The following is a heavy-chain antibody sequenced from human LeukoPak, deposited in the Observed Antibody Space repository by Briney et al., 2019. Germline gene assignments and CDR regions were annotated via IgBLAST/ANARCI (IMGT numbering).Heavy chain of an antibody. CDR2: ISGSGGST. CDR1: GFTFRSYA. CDR3: AKDRSDIVVVPATGFDP. Sequence: GGSLRLSCAASGFTFRSYAMSWVRQAPGKGLEWVSAISGSGGSTYYADSVKGRFTISRDNSKNTLYLQMNSLRAEDTAVYYCAKDRSDIVVVPATGFDPWGQGTLVTVSS. V-gene: IGHV3-23*01. D-gene: IGHD2-2*01. J-gene: IGHJ5*02.